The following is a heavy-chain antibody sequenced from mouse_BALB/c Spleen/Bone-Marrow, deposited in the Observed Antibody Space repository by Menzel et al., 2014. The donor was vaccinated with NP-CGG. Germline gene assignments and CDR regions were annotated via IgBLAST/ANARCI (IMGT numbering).Heavy chain of an antibody. Sequence: EVKLMESGPRLVKPSQTLSLTCSVTGDSITSGYWNWIRKFPGNKLEYMGYISYSGSTYYNPSLKSRISITRDTSKNXYYLQLNSVTTEDTATYYCASLLRIYYAMDYWGQGTSVTVSS. D-gene: IGHD1-1*01. V-gene: IGHV3-8*02. CDR1: GDSITSGY. CDR3: ASLLRIYYAMDY. CDR2: ISYSGST. J-gene: IGHJ4*01.